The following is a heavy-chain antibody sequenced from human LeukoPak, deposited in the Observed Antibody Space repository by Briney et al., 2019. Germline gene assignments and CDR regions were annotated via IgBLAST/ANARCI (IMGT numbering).Heavy chain of an antibody. V-gene: IGHV3-7*01. CDR3: GRGQATMIVLAYFQH. Sequence: GGSLRLSCAASGFTLSKHWMTWVRQAPGKGLECVAIIKQDGSEKYYVNSVKGRFTISRDNAKNSLYLQMNSLRVEDTAVYYCGRGQATMIVLAYFQHWGQGTLVTVSS. CDR1: GFTLSKHW. CDR2: IKQDGSEK. D-gene: IGHD3-22*01. J-gene: IGHJ1*01.